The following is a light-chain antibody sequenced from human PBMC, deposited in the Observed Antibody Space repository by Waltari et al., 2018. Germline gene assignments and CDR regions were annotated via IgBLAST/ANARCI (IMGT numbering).Light chain of an antibody. CDR1: QSISTW. V-gene: IGKV1-5*03. CDR2: KAS. J-gene: IGKJ1*01. CDR3: QQFHNSWT. Sequence: DIQMTQSPSTLSASVGDRVTITCRASQSISTWLAWYQQKPGKAPKLLVYKASLLESGFPLRFSGSGSGTEFTLTNSGLQPDDSATYYCQQFHNSWTFGQGTKVEIK.